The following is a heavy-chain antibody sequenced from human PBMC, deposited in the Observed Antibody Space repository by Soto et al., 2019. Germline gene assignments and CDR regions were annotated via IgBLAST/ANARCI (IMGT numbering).Heavy chain of an antibody. CDR2: IWFDGSQK. CDR3: AREGTVAGSQDF. V-gene: IGHV3-33*01. CDR1: GFIFSDYG. Sequence: QVQLVESGGGVVQPGKSLRLSCAASGFIFSDYGIHWVRQAPGKGLEWVALIWFDGSQKYYADSVKGRFTVSRDNINNKVHLDMNSLRVEDSAIYYCAREGTVAGSQDFWGQGTLVTVSS. J-gene: IGHJ4*02. D-gene: IGHD6-19*01.